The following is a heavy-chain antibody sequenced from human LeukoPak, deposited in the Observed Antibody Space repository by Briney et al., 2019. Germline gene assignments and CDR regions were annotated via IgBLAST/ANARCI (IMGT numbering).Heavy chain of an antibody. Sequence: ASVNVSRKASGATFSSYAISWVRQAPGQGLEWMGRIIPILGIANYAQKFQGRVTITADKSTSTAYMELSSLRSEDTAVYYCARAGSGCEYWGQGTLVTVSS. CDR2: IIPILGIA. V-gene: IGHV1-69*04. CDR1: GATFSSYA. D-gene: IGHD6-19*01. CDR3: ARAGSGCEY. J-gene: IGHJ4*02.